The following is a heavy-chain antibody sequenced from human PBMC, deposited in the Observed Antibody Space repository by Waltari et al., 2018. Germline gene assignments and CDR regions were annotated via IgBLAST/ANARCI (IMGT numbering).Heavy chain of an antibody. Sequence: QVQLQESGPGLVKPSQTLSLTCTVSGGSISSGSYYWSWIRQPAGKGLEWIGRIYTSGSTNYNPSLKSRVTISVDTSKNQFSLKLSSVTAADTAVYYCARETAAAGIPANWFDPWGQGTLVTVSS. D-gene: IGHD6-13*01. J-gene: IGHJ5*02. CDR1: GGSISSGSYY. CDR3: ARETAAAGIPANWFDP. CDR2: IYTSGST. V-gene: IGHV4-61*02.